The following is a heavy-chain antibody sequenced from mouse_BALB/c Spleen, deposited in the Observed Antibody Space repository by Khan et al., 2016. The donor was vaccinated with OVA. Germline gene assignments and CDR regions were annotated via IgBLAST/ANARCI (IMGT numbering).Heavy chain of an antibody. Sequence: EVQLQESGPGLVKPSQSLSLTCTVTGYSITSDYAWNWIRQFPGNILEWMGYISYSGYTSYNPSLKSRISITRDTSKNKFFLQLNSVTTEDTATYDCARDGSRYNYAMDYWGQGTAVTVSS. J-gene: IGHJ4*01. CDR1: GYSITSDYA. V-gene: IGHV3-2*02. CDR3: ARDGSRYNYAMDY. CDR2: ISYSGYT. D-gene: IGHD2-3*01.